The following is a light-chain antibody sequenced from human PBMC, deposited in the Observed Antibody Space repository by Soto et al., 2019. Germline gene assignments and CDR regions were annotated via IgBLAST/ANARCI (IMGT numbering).Light chain of an antibody. CDR3: CSYARSSTPDVV. J-gene: IGLJ2*01. CDR2: EGS. V-gene: IGLV2-23*01. Sequence: QSVLTQPASVSGSPGQSITISCTGTSSDVGSYNLVSWYQQHPGKAPKLMIYEGSKRPSGVSNRFSGSKSGNTASLTISGLQAEDEADYYCCSYARSSTPDVVFGGGSKLTVL. CDR1: SSDVGSYNL.